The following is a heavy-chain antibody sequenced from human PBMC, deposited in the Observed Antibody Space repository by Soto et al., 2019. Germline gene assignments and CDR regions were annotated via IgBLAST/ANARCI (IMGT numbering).Heavy chain of an antibody. V-gene: IGHV4-30-4*01. Sequence: QVQLQESGPGLVKSSQTLSLTCTVSGGSISSGDYFWSWIRQPPGKGLVWIGYIYSTGSTYYNPSLKSRVTISVDTSKNQFSLKLNFVTAADTAVYYCARRMPIDSYPFDYWGQGSLVTVSS. CDR3: ARRMPIDSYPFDY. D-gene: IGHD2-2*01. J-gene: IGHJ4*02. CDR1: GGSISSGDYF. CDR2: IYSTGST.